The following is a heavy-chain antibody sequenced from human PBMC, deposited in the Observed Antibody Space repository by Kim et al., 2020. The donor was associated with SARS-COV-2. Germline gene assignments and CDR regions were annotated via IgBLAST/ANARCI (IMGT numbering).Heavy chain of an antibody. CDR2: IYTSGST. CDR1: GGSISSYY. D-gene: IGHD6-19*01. J-gene: IGHJ4*02. V-gene: IGHV4-4*07. Sequence: SETLSLTCTVSGGSISSYYWSWIRQPAGKGLEWIGRIYTSGSTNYNPSLKSRVTMSVDTSKNQFSLKLSSVTAADTAVYYCARDTAVAGNNRFDYWGQGTLVTVSS. CDR3: ARDTAVAGNNRFDY.